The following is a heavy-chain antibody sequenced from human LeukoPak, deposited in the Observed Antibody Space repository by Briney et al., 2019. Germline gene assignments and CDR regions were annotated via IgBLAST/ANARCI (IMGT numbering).Heavy chain of an antibody. CDR2: IKQDGSGK. V-gene: IGHV3-7*01. J-gene: IGHJ4*02. D-gene: IGHD3-16*02. CDR3: ARYKSLGF. Sequence: GGSLRLSCAASGFTFSTSWMSWVRQPPGKGLEWMANIKQDGSGKYYVDSVKGRFTISRDNAKNSLYLQMNSLRVEDTAVYYCARYKSLGFWGQGTLVTVSS. CDR1: GFTFSTSW.